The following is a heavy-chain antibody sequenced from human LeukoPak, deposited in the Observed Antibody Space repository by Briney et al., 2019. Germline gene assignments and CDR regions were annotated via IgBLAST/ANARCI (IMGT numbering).Heavy chain of an antibody. V-gene: IGHV5-51*01. CDR1: GYSFTSYW. Sequence: GESLKISCKGSGYSFTSYWSGWVRQMPGKGLEWMGIIYPGDSDTRYSPSFQGQVTISADKSISTAYLQWSSLKASDTAMYYCARLTDVLRFLEWSPHRGYFDYWGQGTLVTVSS. D-gene: IGHD3-3*01. J-gene: IGHJ4*02. CDR2: IYPGDSDT. CDR3: ARLTDVLRFLEWSPHRGYFDY.